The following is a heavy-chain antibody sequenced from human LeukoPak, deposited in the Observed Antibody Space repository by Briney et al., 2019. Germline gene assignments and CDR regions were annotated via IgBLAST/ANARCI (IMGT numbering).Heavy chain of an antibody. CDR3: ARVSYDILTGYSYIDY. D-gene: IGHD3-9*01. CDR2: IRSSSSYI. CDR1: GFTFSSYS. Sequence: GGSLRLSCAASGFTFSSYSMNWVRQAPGKGLEWVSSIRSSSSYIYYADSVKGRFTISRDNAKNSLYLQMNSRRAEDTAVYYCARVSYDILTGYSYIDYWGQGTLVTVSS. J-gene: IGHJ4*02. V-gene: IGHV3-21*01.